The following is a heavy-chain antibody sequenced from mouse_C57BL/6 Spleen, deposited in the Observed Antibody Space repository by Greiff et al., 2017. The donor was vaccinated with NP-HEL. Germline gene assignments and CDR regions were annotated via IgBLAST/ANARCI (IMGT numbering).Heavy chain of an antibody. CDR2: ISYDGSN. D-gene: IGHD3-3*01. CDR3: AREGDWPGAMDY. Sequence: EVQLVESGPGLVKPSQSLSLTCSVTGYSITSGYYWNWIRQFPGNKLEWMGYISYDGSNNYNPSLKNRISITRDTSKNQFFLKLNSVTTEDTATYYCAREGDWPGAMDYWGQGTSVTVSS. CDR1: GYSITSGYY. V-gene: IGHV3-6*01. J-gene: IGHJ4*01.